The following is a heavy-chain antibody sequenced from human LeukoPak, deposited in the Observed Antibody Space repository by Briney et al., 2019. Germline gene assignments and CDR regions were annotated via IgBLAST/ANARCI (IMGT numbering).Heavy chain of an antibody. CDR2: IRTSGGVV. V-gene: IGHV3-48*02. J-gene: IGHJ3*01. CDR3: VRDQFYAFDV. Sequence: GGSLRLSCAASGFTFTSYTMNWVRQAPGKGLEWISYIRTSGGVVSYTDSVRGRFTISTDSAKNSLYLQMNSLRDDDTAVYYCVRDQFYAFDVWGQGSMVTISS. CDR1: GFTFTSYT.